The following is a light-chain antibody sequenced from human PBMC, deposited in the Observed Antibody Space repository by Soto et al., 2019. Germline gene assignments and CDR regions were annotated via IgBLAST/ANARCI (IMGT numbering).Light chain of an antibody. Sequence: QMTQSPSTLSASVGDRVVITCRASQKLNTWLAWYQQKPGKAPRLLIYKTSTLETGVPSRFSGSGSGTEFSLTISNLQPDDFATYYCQQYNSYSPITFGQGTRLEIK. CDR3: QQYNSYSPIT. J-gene: IGKJ5*01. CDR2: KTS. V-gene: IGKV1-5*03. CDR1: QKLNTW.